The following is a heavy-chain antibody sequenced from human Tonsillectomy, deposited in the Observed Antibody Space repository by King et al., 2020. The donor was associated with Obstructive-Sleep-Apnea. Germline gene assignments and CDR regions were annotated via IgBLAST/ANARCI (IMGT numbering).Heavy chain of an antibody. D-gene: IGHD3-22*01. V-gene: IGHV3-9*01. Sequence: VQLVESGGGLVQPGRSLRLSCAASGFTFDDYAMHWVRQAPGKGLEWVSGISWNSGSKGYADSVKGRFTISRDNAKNSLYLQMNSLRAEDTALYYCAKDISPGYAGSGYYVYYGMDVWGQGTTVTVSS. CDR3: AKDISPGYAGSGYYVYYGMDV. CDR2: ISWNSGSK. CDR1: GFTFDDYA. J-gene: IGHJ6*02.